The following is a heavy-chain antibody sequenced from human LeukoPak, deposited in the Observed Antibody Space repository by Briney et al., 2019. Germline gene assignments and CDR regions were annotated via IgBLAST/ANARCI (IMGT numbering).Heavy chain of an antibody. CDR1: GGSTSSYY. CDR3: ARDTDY. CDR2: IYYSGST. Sequence: PSETLSLTCTVSGGSTSSYYWSWIRQPPGKGLEWIGYIYYSGSTNYNPSLKSRVTISVDTSKNQFSLKLSSVTAADTAVYYCARDTDYWGQGTLVTVSS. V-gene: IGHV4-59*01. J-gene: IGHJ4*02.